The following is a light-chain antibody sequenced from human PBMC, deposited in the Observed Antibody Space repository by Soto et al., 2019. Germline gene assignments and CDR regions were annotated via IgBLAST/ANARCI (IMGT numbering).Light chain of an antibody. J-gene: IGKJ1*01. CDR1: QSVSSY. CDR2: DAS. Sequence: ESVLTRSPATLSLSPGERATLSCRASQSVSSYLAWYQQKPGQAPRLLIYDASNRATGIPARFSGSGSGTDFTLTISSLEPEDFAVYYCQQRSNWPPAWTFGQGTKVEIK. CDR3: QQRSNWPPAWT. V-gene: IGKV3-11*01.